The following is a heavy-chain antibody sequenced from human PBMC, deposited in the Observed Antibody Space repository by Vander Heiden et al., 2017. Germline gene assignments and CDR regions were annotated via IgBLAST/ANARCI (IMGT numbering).Heavy chain of an antibody. CDR3: ARDTDSGRGKSDAFDI. Sequence: QVQLVASGGGVVQPGRSLRLSCAASGFTFSSYAMHWVRQAPGKGLEWVAVISYDGSNKYYADSVKGRFTISRDNSKNTLYLQMNSLRAEDTAVYYCARDTDSGRGKSDAFDIWGQGTMVTVSS. CDR1: GFTFSSYA. V-gene: IGHV3-30-3*01. D-gene: IGHD1-26*01. J-gene: IGHJ3*02. CDR2: ISYDGSNK.